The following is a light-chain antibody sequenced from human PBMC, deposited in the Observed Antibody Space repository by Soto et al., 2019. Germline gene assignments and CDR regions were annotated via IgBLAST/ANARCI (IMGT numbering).Light chain of an antibody. V-gene: IGKV1-5*01. CDR3: QQYNSYSPWT. CDR1: QSISSW. CDR2: DAS. J-gene: IGKJ1*01. Sequence: DIQMTQSPSTLSASVGDRVTITCRASQSISSWLAWYQQKPGKAPKVLIYDASSLESGVPSRFSGSGSGTEFTLTISSLQPDDFATYYCQQYNSYSPWTFGQGTKVDI.